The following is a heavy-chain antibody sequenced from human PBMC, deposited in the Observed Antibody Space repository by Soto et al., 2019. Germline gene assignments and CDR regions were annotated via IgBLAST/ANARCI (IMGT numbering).Heavy chain of an antibody. J-gene: IGHJ5*02. CDR3: AKEGGYAEPNLRWFDP. V-gene: IGHV3-30*18. Sequence: GGSLRLSCAASGFTFSSYGMHWVRQAPGKGLEWVAVISYDGSNKYYADFLKGRFTVSRDNSKNTMYLQMNSLRAEDTAVYYCAKEGGYAEPNLRWFDPWGQGTLVTVSS. D-gene: IGHD5-12*01. CDR2: ISYDGSNK. CDR1: GFTFSSYG.